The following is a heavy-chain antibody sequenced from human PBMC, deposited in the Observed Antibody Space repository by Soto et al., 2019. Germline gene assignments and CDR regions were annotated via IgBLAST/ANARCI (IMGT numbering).Heavy chain of an antibody. J-gene: IGHJ6*02. V-gene: IGHV4-59*01. CDR2: IYDSGTN. CDR1: GDSISGYY. D-gene: IGHD3-10*01. CDR3: ARAGRSGYYYYYGMGV. Sequence: QVQLQESGPGLVKPSETLSLTCTVSGDSISGYYWSWIRQPPGKGLEWIGNIYDSGTNNYNPSLKSRVTMSLDTSKNQFSLRLNSVTAADTAVYFCARAGRSGYYYYYGMGVWGLGTTVTVSS.